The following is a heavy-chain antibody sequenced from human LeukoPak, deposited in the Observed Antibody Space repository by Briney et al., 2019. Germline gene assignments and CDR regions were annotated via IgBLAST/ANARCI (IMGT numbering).Heavy chain of an antibody. J-gene: IGHJ4*02. D-gene: IGHD1-14*01. Sequence: GSLRLSCAASGFTFSTYGMHWVRQAPGKGLEWVSFIRYVGINKYYADSVKGRFTISRDNSKNTLYLQMNSLRPEDTALYYCARDRGRNSFDYWGQGTLVSVSS. CDR3: ARDRGRNSFDY. CDR1: GFTFSTYG. V-gene: IGHV3-30*02. CDR2: IRYVGINK.